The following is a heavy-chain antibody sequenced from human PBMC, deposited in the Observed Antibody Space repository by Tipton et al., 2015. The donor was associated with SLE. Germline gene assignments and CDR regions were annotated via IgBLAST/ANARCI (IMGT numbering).Heavy chain of an antibody. CDR1: GGSISSYY. Sequence: GLVKPSETLSLTCAVSGGSISSYYWSWIRQPPGKGLEWIGYIYYTESANYNPSLKSRVTISVDMSENQFSLKLTSVTAADTAIYYCAGSGPHTQGGMDVWGQGTTVTVSS. CDR2: IYYTESA. J-gene: IGHJ6*02. CDR3: AGSGPHTQGGMDV. D-gene: IGHD3-3*01. V-gene: IGHV4-59*01.